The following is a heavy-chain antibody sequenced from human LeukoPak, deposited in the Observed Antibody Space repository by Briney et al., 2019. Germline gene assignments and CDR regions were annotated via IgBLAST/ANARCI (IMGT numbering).Heavy chain of an antibody. V-gene: IGHV1-18*01. CDR3: ATNNPPGSGYYYFNAFDI. CDR2: ISAYNGNT. Sequence: ASVKVSCKASSYTFTSYGINWVREAPGQGPEWMGCISAYNGNTNYAQKLQGRVTMTTDTSTSTVYMELRSLRSDDTAVYYCATNNPPGSGYYYFNAFDIWGQGTMVTVSS. D-gene: IGHD3-22*01. J-gene: IGHJ3*02. CDR1: SYTFTSYG.